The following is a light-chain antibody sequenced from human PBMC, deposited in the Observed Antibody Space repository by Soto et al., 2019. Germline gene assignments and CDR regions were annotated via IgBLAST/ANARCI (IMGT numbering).Light chain of an antibody. CDR1: QSISSW. CDR2: KAS. J-gene: IGKJ1*01. V-gene: IGKV1-5*03. Sequence: DIQMTQSPSTLSASVGDRVTITFRASQSISSWLAWYQQKPGKAPKLLIYKASSLESGVPSRFSGSGSGTEFTLTISSLQPDDFATYYCQQYNSYPRTFGQGTKVDNK. CDR3: QQYNSYPRT.